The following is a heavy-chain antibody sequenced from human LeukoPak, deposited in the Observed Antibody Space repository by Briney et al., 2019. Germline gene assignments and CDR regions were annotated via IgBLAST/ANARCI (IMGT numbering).Heavy chain of an antibody. CDR3: ARDTKQLLYFPYDY. CDR2: ISAYNGNT. D-gene: IGHD2-2*02. J-gene: IGHJ4*02. V-gene: IGHV1-18*01. Sequence: ASAKVSCKASGYTFTSYGISWVRQAPGQGLEWMGWISAYNGNTNYAQKLQGRVTMTTDTSTSTAYMELRSLRSDDTAVYYCARDTKQLLYFPYDYWGQGTLVTVSS. CDR1: GYTFTSYG.